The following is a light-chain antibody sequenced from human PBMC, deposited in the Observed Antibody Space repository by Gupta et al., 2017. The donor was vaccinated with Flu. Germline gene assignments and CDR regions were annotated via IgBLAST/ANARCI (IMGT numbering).Light chain of an antibody. J-gene: IGLJ1*01. Sequence: TSSDVGGYNYVSWYQQHPGKAPKLVIYDVSKWPSGVPDRFSGFKSGNTASLTISGLQADDEADYYCCSYAGTYTFVFGTGTKVTVL. CDR2: DVS. CDR1: SSDVGGYNY. CDR3: CSYAGTYTFV. V-gene: IGLV2-11*01.